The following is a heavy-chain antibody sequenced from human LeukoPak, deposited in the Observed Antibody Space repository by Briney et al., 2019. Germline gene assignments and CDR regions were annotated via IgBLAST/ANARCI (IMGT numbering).Heavy chain of an antibody. CDR3: ARGPYNYGYTYFDY. D-gene: IGHD5-18*01. Sequence: PSETLSLTCTVSGDSINKYYWSWIRQPPGKGLEWIGYINHSGSTHYNPSLKSRVTISIDTSKSQFSLKLSSVTAADTAVYYCARGPYNYGYTYFDYWGQGILVTVSS. CDR1: GDSINKYY. CDR2: INHSGST. V-gene: IGHV4-59*01. J-gene: IGHJ4*02.